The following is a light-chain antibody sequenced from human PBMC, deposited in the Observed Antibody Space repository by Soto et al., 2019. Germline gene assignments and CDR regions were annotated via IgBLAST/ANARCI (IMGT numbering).Light chain of an antibody. Sequence: EIVLTQSPGTLSLSPGERATLSCSASQSVSSSYLAWYQQKPGQPPSLVMYATSSRATGIPARFSGSGSGTDITLTISRLEPEDFAVYYCQQYGSLSWTFGQGTKVDLK. CDR1: QSVSSSY. CDR2: ATS. J-gene: IGKJ1*01. CDR3: QQYGSLSWT. V-gene: IGKV3-20*01.